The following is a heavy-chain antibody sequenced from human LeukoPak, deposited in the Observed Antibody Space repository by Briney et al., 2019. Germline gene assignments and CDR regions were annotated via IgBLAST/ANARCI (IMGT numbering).Heavy chain of an antibody. Sequence: GGSLRLSCAASGFTFSSYSMNWVRQAPGKGLEWVSSISSSSSYIYYAGSVKGRFTISRENAKNSLYLQMNSLRAEDTAVYYCARGRVGDYLSLDLIDYWGQGTLVTVSS. V-gene: IGHV3-21*01. CDR3: ARGRVGDYLSLDLIDY. J-gene: IGHJ4*02. CDR1: GFTFSSYS. CDR2: ISSSSSYI. D-gene: IGHD4-17*01.